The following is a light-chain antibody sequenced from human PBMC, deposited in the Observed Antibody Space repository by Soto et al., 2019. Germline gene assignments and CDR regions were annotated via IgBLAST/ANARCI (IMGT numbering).Light chain of an antibody. Sequence: DIVLTQSPDSLAVSLGETATITCRSSQSILHNSNNKNSLAWYQQTPGQPPKLLIYSASTRESGIPDRFSGSGSGTEFTLTISSLQAEDVAVYYCQQYYTIPWTFGQGTKGAIK. CDR1: QSILHNSNNKNS. J-gene: IGKJ1*01. CDR2: SAS. CDR3: QQYYTIPWT. V-gene: IGKV4-1*01.